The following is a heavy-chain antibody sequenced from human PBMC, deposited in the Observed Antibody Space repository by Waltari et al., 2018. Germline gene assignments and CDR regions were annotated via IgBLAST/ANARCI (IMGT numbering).Heavy chain of an antibody. Sequence: EVQLVESGGGLVQPGGSLRLSCAASGFTLSSFWVNWVRQTPGKGLGWLAGIKQDGSEKYYADAVKGRFTISRDNAKNSLYLQMNSLRAEDTAVYYCATSGWYCFDYWGQGTLVTVSS. CDR2: IKQDGSEK. CDR1: GFTLSSFW. V-gene: IGHV3-7*01. D-gene: IGHD6-19*01. CDR3: ATSGWYCFDY. J-gene: IGHJ4*02.